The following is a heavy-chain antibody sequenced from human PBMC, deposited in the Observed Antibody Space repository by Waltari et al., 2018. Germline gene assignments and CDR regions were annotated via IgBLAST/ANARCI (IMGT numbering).Heavy chain of an antibody. J-gene: IGHJ4*02. D-gene: IGHD2-15*01. CDR1: GGTFSSYA. V-gene: IGHV1-69*01. CDR2: ISPIFGTA. Sequence: QVQLVQSGAEVKKPGSSVKVSCKASGGTFSSYAISWVRQAPGQGLEWMGGISPIFGTANNAQKFQGRVTITADESTSTAYMELSSLGSEDTAVYYCARGPDCSGGSCYYQLDYWGQGTLVTVSS. CDR3: ARGPDCSGGSCYYQLDY.